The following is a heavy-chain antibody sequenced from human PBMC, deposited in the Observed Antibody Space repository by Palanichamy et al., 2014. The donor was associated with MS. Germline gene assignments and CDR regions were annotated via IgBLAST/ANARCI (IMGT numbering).Heavy chain of an antibody. V-gene: IGHV3-11*04. D-gene: IGHD5-12*01. CDR1: GFKFSDYY. J-gene: IGHJ4*02. Sequence: VQLVESGGGLVKPGGSLRLSCAASGFKFSDYYMSWIRQAPGKGLEWVAFISPSGTAISYADSVEGRFTISRDNSKNSVFLEMNSLRSEDTAVYFCSSPSATSDHGGQGTLVIVSS. CDR2: ISPSGTAI. CDR3: SSPSATSDH.